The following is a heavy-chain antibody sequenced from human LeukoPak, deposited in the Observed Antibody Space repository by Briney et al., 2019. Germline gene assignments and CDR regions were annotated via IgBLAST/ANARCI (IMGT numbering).Heavy chain of an antibody. CDR3: ARVSSPWSPRDAFDI. D-gene: IGHD1-26*01. Sequence: SQTLSLTCAVSGDSVSSNSATWTWIRQSPSRGLEGLGRTYYKSKGYNDYAVSVKSRITINSDTSKNQFCLQLNSVTPEDTAVYYCARVSSPWSPRDAFDIWGQGTMVTVSS. V-gene: IGHV6-1*01. CDR2: TYYKSKGYN. CDR1: GDSVSSNSAT. J-gene: IGHJ3*02.